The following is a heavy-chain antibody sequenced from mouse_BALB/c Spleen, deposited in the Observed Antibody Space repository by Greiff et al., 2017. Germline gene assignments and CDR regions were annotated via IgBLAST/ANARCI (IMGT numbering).Heavy chain of an antibody. Sequence: EVQLQESGPGLVKPSQSLSLTCTVTGYSITSDYAWNWIRQFPGNKLEWMGYISYSGSTSYNPSLKSRISITRDTSKNQFFLQLNSVTTEDTATYYCARYHYYGSSYFDYWGQGTTLTVSS. J-gene: IGHJ2*01. D-gene: IGHD1-1*01. CDR1: GYSITSDYA. CDR2: ISYSGST. V-gene: IGHV3-2*02. CDR3: ARYHYYGSSYFDY.